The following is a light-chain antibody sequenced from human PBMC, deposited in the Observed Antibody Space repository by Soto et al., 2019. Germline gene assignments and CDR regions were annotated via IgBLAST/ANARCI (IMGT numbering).Light chain of an antibody. Sequence: QSALTQPASVSGSPGQSITISCTGTSSDVGGYNYVSWYQQHPGKAPKLMIYEVSNRPSEVSNRFSGSKSGNTSSLTISGLQAEDEGNYSCSSYTRGSTLVVFGGGTKLTVL. CDR1: SSDVGGYNY. CDR3: SSYTRGSTLVV. V-gene: IGLV2-14*01. CDR2: EVS. J-gene: IGLJ2*01.